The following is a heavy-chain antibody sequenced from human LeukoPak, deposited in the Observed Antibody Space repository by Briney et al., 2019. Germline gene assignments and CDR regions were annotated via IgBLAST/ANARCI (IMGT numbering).Heavy chain of an antibody. CDR1: GYTFTGYY. J-gene: IGHJ5*02. V-gene: IGHV1-2*02. D-gene: IGHD2-2*01. Sequence: ASVKVSCKASGYTFTGYYMHWVRQAPGQGLEWMGWINPNSGGTNYAQKFQGRVTMTRDTSISTAYMELSRLRPDDTAVYYCARDEGYCSSTSCFNWFDPWGQGTLVTVSS. CDR3: ARDEGYCSSTSCFNWFDP. CDR2: INPNSGGT.